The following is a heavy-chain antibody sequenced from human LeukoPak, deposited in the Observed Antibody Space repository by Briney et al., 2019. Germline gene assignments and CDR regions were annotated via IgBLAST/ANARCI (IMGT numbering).Heavy chain of an antibody. V-gene: IGHV1-8*01. CDR1: GYTFTSYD. Sequence: ASVKVSCKASGYTFTSYDINWVRQATGQGLEWMGWMNPNSGNTGYAQKFQGRVTMTRNTSISTAYMELSSLRSEDTAVYYCARGRRIAAAATRPFDYWGQGTLVTVSS. J-gene: IGHJ4*02. D-gene: IGHD6-13*01. CDR3: ARGRRIAAAATRPFDY. CDR2: MNPNSGNT.